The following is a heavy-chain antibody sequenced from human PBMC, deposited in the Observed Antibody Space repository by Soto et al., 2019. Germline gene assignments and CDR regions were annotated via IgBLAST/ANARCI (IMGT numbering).Heavy chain of an antibody. CDR3: ARDPGYCSGGSCYSDAFDI. D-gene: IGHD2-15*01. J-gene: IGHJ3*02. V-gene: IGHV3-30*03. CDR2: ISYDGSNK. CDR1: GFTFSTYG. Sequence: GGSLRLSCAASGFTFSTYGMSWVRQAPGKGLEWVAVISYDGSNKYYADSVKGRFTISRDNSKNTLYLQMNSLRAEDTAVYYCARDPGYCSGGSCYSDAFDIWGQGTMVTVSS.